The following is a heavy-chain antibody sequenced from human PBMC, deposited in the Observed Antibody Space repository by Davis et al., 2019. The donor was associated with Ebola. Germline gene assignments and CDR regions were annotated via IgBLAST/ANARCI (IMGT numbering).Heavy chain of an antibody. CDR1: GFTFSSYS. CDR2: ISSSSSYV. Sequence: GESLKISCAASGFTFSSYSMNWVRQAPGKGLEWVSSISSSSSYVYYADSVKGRFTISRDNAKNTLYLQMNSLRAEDTALYYCAKDIAWDSSGVFDYWGQGTLVTVSS. V-gene: IGHV3-21*04. D-gene: IGHD3-22*01. J-gene: IGHJ4*02. CDR3: AKDIAWDSSGVFDY.